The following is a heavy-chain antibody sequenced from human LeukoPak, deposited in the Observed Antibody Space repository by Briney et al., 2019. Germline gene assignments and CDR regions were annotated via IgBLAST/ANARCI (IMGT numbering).Heavy chain of an antibody. V-gene: IGHV3-30*18. J-gene: IGHJ5*02. CDR2: ISYDGSNK. Sequence: TGTSLRLSCAASAFTFSTYAMHWVRQAPGKGLEWVAVISYDGSNKYYADSVKGRFTISRDNSKNTLYLQMNSLRAEDTAVYYCAKFRGYYGSGSRDWFDPWGQGTLVTVSS. D-gene: IGHD3-10*01. CDR3: AKFRGYYGSGSRDWFDP. CDR1: AFTFSTYA.